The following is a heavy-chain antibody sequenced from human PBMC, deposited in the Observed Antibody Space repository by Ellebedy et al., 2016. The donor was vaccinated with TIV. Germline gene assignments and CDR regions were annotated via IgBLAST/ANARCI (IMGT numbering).Heavy chain of an antibody. D-gene: IGHD2-2*01. J-gene: IGHJ3*01. CDR3: ARDTVAVPDGNTFDF. Sequence: GESLKISCAASGFSFSRYWTGWIRQPPGKGLEWVAHMKYDEIESYYANSVKGRFTISRDNDRNSLYLQMKSLRVDDTAMYYCARDTVAVPDGNTFDFWGQGTMVTVST. CDR1: GFSFSRYW. V-gene: IGHV3-7*04. CDR2: MKYDEIES.